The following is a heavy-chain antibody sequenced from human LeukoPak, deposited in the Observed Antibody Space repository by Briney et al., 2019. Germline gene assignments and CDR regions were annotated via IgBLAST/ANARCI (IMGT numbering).Heavy chain of an antibody. Sequence: SETLSLTCSVSGGSISSYYWSWIRQPPGRGLEWIGYIYYSGSTNYNPSLKSRVTISVDTSKNQFSLKLSSVTAADTAVYYCARVVVAYYYYCMDVWGKGTTVTVSS. CDR1: GGSISSYY. CDR3: ARVVVAYYYYCMDV. CDR2: IYYSGST. J-gene: IGHJ6*03. V-gene: IGHV4-59*01. D-gene: IGHD2-2*01.